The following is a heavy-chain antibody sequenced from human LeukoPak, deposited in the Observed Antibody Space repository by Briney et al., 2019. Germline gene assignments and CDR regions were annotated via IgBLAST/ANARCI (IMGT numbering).Heavy chain of an antibody. CDR3: ARWVRQQPEFDP. CDR2: INHSGKT. J-gene: IGHJ5*02. CDR1: GGSLIGHY. V-gene: IGHV4-34*01. Sequence: SETLSLTCDVYGGSLIGHYWSWIRQPPGKGLEWIGEINHSGKTNYNPSLKNRVTISLDTSKNQTSLRLSAVTAADTAVYHCARWVRQQPEFDPWGQGTLVTVSS. D-gene: IGHD6-13*01.